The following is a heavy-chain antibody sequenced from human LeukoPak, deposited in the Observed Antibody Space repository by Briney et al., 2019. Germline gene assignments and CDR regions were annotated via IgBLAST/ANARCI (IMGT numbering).Heavy chain of an antibody. Sequence: SETLSLTCTVSGGSISSSSYYWGWIRQPPGKGLEWIGSIYYSGSTYYNPSLKSRVTISVDTSKNQFSLKLSSVTAADTAVYYCARPFTIFGVPQYFQHWGQGTLVTVSS. CDR3: ARPFTIFGVPQYFQH. CDR2: IYYSGST. CDR1: GGSISSSSYY. D-gene: IGHD3-3*01. V-gene: IGHV4-39*01. J-gene: IGHJ1*01.